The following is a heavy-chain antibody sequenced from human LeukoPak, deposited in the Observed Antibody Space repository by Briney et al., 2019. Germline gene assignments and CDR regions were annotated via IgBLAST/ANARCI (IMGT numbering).Heavy chain of an antibody. CDR2: ITGSGGTT. D-gene: IGHD3-22*01. J-gene: IGHJ4*02. CDR3: AKATGSGFFFDY. CDR1: GFTFSSYT. Sequence: GGSLRLSCAASGFTFSSYTMSWVRQAPGKGLEWVSTITGSGGTTNYADSVKGRFTISRDNSKNTLFLQMNNLRAEDTAVYYCAKATGSGFFFDYWGQGTLVTVSS. V-gene: IGHV3-23*01.